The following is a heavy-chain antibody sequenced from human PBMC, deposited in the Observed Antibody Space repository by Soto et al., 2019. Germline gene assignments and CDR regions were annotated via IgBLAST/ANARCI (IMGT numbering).Heavy chain of an antibody. V-gene: IGHV4-59*01. CDR2: ISYSGST. CDR3: ARVLSGSSLFDY. CDR1: GGSIISDY. J-gene: IGHJ4*02. Sequence: SETLSLTCTVSGGSIISDYWSWIRQPPGKGLEWIGYISYSGSTNYNPSLKSLVTISVDTSKNQFSLKLFSVTAADTAVYYCARVLSGSSLFDYWGQGTLVTVYS. D-gene: IGHD1-26*01.